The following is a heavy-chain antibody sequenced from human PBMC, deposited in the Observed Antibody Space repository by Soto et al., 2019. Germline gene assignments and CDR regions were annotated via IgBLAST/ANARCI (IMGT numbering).Heavy chain of an antibody. CDR2: ISSSSSYI. CDR3: ARTQYCSGGSCYSSFDY. Sequence: GGSLRLSCAASGFTFSSYSMNWVRQAPGKGLEWVSSISSSSSYIYYADSVKGRFTISRDNAKHSLYLQMNSLRAEDTAVYYCARTQYCSGGSCYSSFDYWGQGTLVTVSS. V-gene: IGHV3-21*01. CDR1: GFTFSSYS. D-gene: IGHD2-15*01. J-gene: IGHJ4*02.